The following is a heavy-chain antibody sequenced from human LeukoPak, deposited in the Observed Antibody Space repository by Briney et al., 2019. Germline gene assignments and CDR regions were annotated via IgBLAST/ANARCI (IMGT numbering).Heavy chain of an antibody. J-gene: IGHJ5*02. V-gene: IGHV1-18*01. Sequence: ASVKVSCKASGYTFTSYGISWLRQAPGQGLEWMEWISAYNGNTNYAQKLQGRVTMTTDTSTSTAYMELRSLRSDVTAVYYCARVLGIAAAGHNWFDPWGQGTLVTVSS. CDR1: GYTFTSYG. CDR2: ISAYNGNT. D-gene: IGHD6-13*01. CDR3: ARVLGIAAAGHNWFDP.